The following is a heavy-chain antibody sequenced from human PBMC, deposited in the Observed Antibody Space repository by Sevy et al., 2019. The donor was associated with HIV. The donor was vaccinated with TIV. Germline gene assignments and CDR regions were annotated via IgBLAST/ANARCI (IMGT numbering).Heavy chain of an antibody. D-gene: IGHD6-19*01. CDR1: GGSISSSSYY. CDR3: ASIAVGQMSYPRISLDY. CDR2: IYYSGSP. V-gene: IGHV4-39*01. Sequence: SETLSLTCTVSGGSISSSSYYWGWIRQPPGKGLEWIGSIYYSGSPYYNPSLKSRVTISVDTSKNQFSLKLSSVTAAYTAVYYCASIAVGQMSYPRISLDYWGQGTLVTVSS. J-gene: IGHJ4*02.